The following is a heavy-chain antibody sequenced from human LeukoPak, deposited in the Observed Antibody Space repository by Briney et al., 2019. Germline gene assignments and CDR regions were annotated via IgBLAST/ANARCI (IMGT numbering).Heavy chain of an antibody. V-gene: IGHV4-59*01. CDR2: IYHRGST. CDR1: GGSINSYY. Sequence: PSETLSLTCTVSGGSINSYYWSWFRQPPGKGLEWIGHIYHRGSTNYNPSLKSRVTISVYMSKNQFSLKLSSVTAADTAVYYCASGHYYDSSGYPGYWGQGTLVTVSS. J-gene: IGHJ4*02. CDR3: ASGHYYDSSGYPGY. D-gene: IGHD3-22*01.